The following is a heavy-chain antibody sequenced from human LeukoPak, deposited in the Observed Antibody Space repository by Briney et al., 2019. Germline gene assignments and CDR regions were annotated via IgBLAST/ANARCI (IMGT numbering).Heavy chain of an antibody. CDR1: GGSISSGGYY. V-gene: IGHV4-31*03. CDR2: IYYSGST. J-gene: IGHJ4*02. Sequence: PSETLSLTCTVSGGSISSGGYYWSWIRQHPGKGLEWIGYIYYSGSTYYNPSLKSRVTISVDTSKNQFSLKLSSVIAADTAVYYCARGVVPAAIHDVPPGAYYFDYWGQGTLVTVSS. CDR3: ARGVVPAAIHDVPPGAYYFDY. D-gene: IGHD2-2*02.